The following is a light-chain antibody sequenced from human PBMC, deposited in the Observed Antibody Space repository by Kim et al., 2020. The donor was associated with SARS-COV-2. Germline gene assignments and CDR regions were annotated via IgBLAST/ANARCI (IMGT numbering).Light chain of an antibody. V-gene: IGLV4-69*01. CDR3: QTWGTGIRV. J-gene: IGLJ3*02. Sequence: SVKLTCTLNSGHSSYASAWHQQQPEKGPRYLMKLNSDGSHSKGDGIPDRFSGSSSGAERYLTISSLQSEDEADYYCQTWGTGIRVFGGGTKLTVL. CDR1: SGHSSYA. CDR2: LNSDGSH.